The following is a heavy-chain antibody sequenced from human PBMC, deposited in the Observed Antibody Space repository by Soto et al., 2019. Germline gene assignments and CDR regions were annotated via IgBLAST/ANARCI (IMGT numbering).Heavy chain of an antibody. Sequence: GGSLRLSCAASGFTFSSYSMNWVRQAPGKGLEWASSISSSSSYIYYADSVKGRFTISRDNAKNSLYLQMNSLRAEDTAVYYCARPTPGIAAAGTPIDYWGQGTLVTVSS. J-gene: IGHJ4*02. CDR2: ISSSSSYI. V-gene: IGHV3-21*01. D-gene: IGHD6-13*01. CDR3: ARPTPGIAAAGTPIDY. CDR1: GFTFSSYS.